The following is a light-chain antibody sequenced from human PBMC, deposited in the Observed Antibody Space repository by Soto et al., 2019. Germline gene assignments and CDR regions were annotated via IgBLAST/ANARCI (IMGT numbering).Light chain of an antibody. Sequence: EIVMTQSPATLSVSPGERATLSCRASQSVSSSLAWYQQKPGQAPRLLIYGSSTRATGIPARFSGSGSWTEFSLTINSLQSEDFAIYYCQQYTNWPRTFGQGTKVEIK. V-gene: IGKV3-15*01. CDR1: QSVSSS. CDR2: GSS. J-gene: IGKJ1*01. CDR3: QQYTNWPRT.